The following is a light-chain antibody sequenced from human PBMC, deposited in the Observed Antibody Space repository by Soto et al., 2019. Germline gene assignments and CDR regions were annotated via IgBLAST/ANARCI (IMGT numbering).Light chain of an antibody. CDR3: QQYNNWPPVT. J-gene: IGKJ3*01. CDR2: GAS. Sequence: EIVLTQSPGTLSLSPGERATLSCRASQSVGSDLAWYQQKPGQAPRLLIYGASTRATGIPARFSGSGSGTEFTLTISSLQSEDFAVYYCQQYNNWPPVTFGPGTKVDIK. CDR1: QSVGSD. V-gene: IGKV3-15*01.